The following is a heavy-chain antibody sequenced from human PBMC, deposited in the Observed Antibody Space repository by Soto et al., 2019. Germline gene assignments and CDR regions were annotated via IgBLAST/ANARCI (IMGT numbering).Heavy chain of an antibody. J-gene: IGHJ5*02. V-gene: IGHV1-18*04. D-gene: IGHD4-4*01. Sequence: GASVKVSCKASGYTFTSNGISWVRQAPRQGLEWMGWISAYNGNTNYAQKLQGRVTTTTDTSTSTAYMELRSLRSDDTAVYYCARDWRTVTTGNWFDPWGQGTLVTVSS. CDR3: ARDWRTVTTGNWFDP. CDR2: ISAYNGNT. CDR1: GYTFTSNG.